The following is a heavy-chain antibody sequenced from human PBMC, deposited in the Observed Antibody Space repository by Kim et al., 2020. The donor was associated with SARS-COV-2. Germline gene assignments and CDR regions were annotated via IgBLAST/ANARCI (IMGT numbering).Heavy chain of an antibody. J-gene: IGHJ4*02. CDR3: ASHWGGSGPTVFDS. CDR1: GFTFSGYD. D-gene: IGHD3-16*01. V-gene: IGHV3-23*01. CDR2: ISGGGGNT. Sequence: GGSLRLSCAASGFTFSGYDMSWVRQAPGKGLEWVSGISGGGGNTYYADSVKGRFTISRDNSKNTLYLQMSSLRAEDTAVYYCASHWGGSGPTVFDSWGQGTLVTVSS.